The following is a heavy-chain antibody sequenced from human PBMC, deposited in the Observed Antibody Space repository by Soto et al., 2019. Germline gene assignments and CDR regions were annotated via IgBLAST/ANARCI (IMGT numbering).Heavy chain of an antibody. Sequence: XXSLSLSFAASGFTVSSYAMRWVPQVPGKGLEWVSAISGSGGSTYYADSVKGRFTISRDNSKNTLYLQMNSLRAEATAVFYCAKGSAGGDRALEWFDPWGQGTLVTVSS. CDR1: GFTVSSYA. CDR2: ISGSGGST. V-gene: IGHV3-23*01. J-gene: IGHJ5*02. CDR3: AKGSAGGDRALEWFDP. D-gene: IGHD4-17*01.